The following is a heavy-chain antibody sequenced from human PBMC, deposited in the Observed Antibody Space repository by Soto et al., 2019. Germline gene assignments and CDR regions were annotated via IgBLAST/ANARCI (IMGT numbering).Heavy chain of an antibody. V-gene: IGHV3-74*01. D-gene: IGHD2-2*01. CDR2: INGDGSST. Sequence: PVGSLRLSCAASGFTFSSYWMHWVRQAPGKGLVWVSRINGDGSSTDYADSVKGRFTISRDNAKNTLYLQMNSLRAEDTAVYYCAGQYCSSSSCYYDYGMGVWGQGTTVTVSS. J-gene: IGHJ6*02. CDR3: AGQYCSSSSCYYDYGMGV. CDR1: GFTFSSYW.